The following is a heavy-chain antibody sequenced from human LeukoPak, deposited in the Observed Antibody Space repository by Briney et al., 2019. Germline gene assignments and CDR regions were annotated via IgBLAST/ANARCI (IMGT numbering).Heavy chain of an antibody. CDR2: INHSGST. D-gene: IGHD4-17*01. J-gene: IGHJ4*02. CDR1: GGSFSGYY. CDR3: ARVFYARSPYDYGDYYFDY. Sequence: PSETLPLTYAVYGGSFSGYYWSWIRQPPGKGLEWIGEINHSGSTNYNPSLKSRVTISVDTSKNQFSLKLSSVTAADTAVYYCARVFYARSPYDYGDYYFDYWGQGTLVTVSS. V-gene: IGHV4-34*01.